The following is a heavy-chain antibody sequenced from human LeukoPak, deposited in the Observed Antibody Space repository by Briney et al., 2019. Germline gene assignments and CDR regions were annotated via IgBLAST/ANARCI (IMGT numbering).Heavy chain of an antibody. V-gene: IGHV1-24*01. CDR3: ATDLLIVGATFY. Sequence: VASVKVSCKVSGYTLTELSMHWVRQAPGKGLEWMGGFDPEDGETIYAQKFQGRVTMTEDTSTDTAYMELSSLRSEDTAVYYCATDLLIVGATFYWGQGTLVTVSS. D-gene: IGHD1-26*01. CDR2: FDPEDGET. J-gene: IGHJ4*02. CDR1: GYTLTELS.